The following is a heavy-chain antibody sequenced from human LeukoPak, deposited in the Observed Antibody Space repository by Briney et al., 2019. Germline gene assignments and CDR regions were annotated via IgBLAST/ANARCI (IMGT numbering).Heavy chain of an antibody. D-gene: IGHD3-22*01. V-gene: IGHV4-59*02. Sequence: SETLSLTCTVSGDSVRSFHWSWIRQPPGKGLEWIGHMYYSGSTNYNPSLKSRVSMSVDTSKNQFSLRLSSVTAADTAVYYCAREGAYYDSSGYYNYWGQGTLVTVSS. CDR2: MYYSGST. CDR1: GDSVRSFH. J-gene: IGHJ4*02. CDR3: AREGAYYDSSGYYNY.